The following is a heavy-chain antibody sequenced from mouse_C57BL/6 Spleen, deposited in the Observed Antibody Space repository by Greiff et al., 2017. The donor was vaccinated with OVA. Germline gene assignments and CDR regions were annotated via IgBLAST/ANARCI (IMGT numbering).Heavy chain of an antibody. CDR3: ARGEGYGNERAMDY. D-gene: IGHD2-10*02. Sequence: VQLQESGAELARPGASVKLSCKASGYTFTSYGISWVKQRTGQGLEWIGEIYPRSGNTYYNEKFKGKATLTADKSSSTAYMELRSLTSEDSAVYFWARGEGYGNERAMDYWGQGTSVTVSS. CDR2: IYPRSGNT. V-gene: IGHV1-81*01. J-gene: IGHJ4*01. CDR1: GYTFTSYG.